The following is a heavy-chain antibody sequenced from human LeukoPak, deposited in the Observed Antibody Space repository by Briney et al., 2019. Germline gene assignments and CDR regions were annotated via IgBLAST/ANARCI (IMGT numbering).Heavy chain of an antibody. V-gene: IGHV3-30*02. Sequence: PGGSLRLSCAASGFIFSRYNMNWVRQAPGKGLEWVAFIRYDGSNKYYADSVKGRFTISRHNSKNTLYLQMNSLRAEDTAVYYCAKSYLWFGELSHFDYWGQGTLVTVSS. CDR3: AKSYLWFGELSHFDY. J-gene: IGHJ4*02. CDR1: GFIFSRYN. D-gene: IGHD3-10*01. CDR2: IRYDGSNK.